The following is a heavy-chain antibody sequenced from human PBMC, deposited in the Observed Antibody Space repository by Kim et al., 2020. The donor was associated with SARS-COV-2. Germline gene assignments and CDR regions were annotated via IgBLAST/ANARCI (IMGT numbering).Heavy chain of an antibody. Sequence: GGSLRLSCAASGFTFSNAWMSWVRQAPGKGLEWVGRIKSKTDGGTTDYAAPVKGRFTISRDDSKNTLYLQMNSLKTEDTAVYYCTTGIDILTRYYYYYGMDVWGQGTTVTVSS. CDR2: IKSKTDGGTT. CDR1: GFTFSNAW. V-gene: IGHV3-15*01. J-gene: IGHJ6*02. CDR3: TTGIDILTRYYYYYGMDV. D-gene: IGHD3-9*01.